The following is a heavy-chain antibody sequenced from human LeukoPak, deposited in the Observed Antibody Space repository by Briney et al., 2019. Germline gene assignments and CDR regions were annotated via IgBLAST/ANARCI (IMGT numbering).Heavy chain of an antibody. CDR1: GGSISSGDYY. J-gene: IGHJ4*02. Sequence: SETLSLTCTVSGGSISSGDYYWRWIRQPPGKGLEWIGYIYYSGSTYYNPSLKSRVTISVDTSKNQFSLKLSSVTAADTAVYYCARKNDSSGYYYDYWGQGTLVTVSS. CDR2: IYYSGST. CDR3: ARKNDSSGYYYDY. V-gene: IGHV4-30-4*01. D-gene: IGHD3-22*01.